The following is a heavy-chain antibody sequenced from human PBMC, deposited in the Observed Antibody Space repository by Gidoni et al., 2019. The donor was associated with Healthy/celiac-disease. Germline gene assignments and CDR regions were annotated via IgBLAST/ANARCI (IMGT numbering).Heavy chain of an antibody. CDR2: ISWGGGST. CDR1: GFPFAHYT. V-gene: IGHV3-43*01. J-gene: IGHJ4*02. D-gene: IGHD1-20*01. Sequence: EGQLVASGGVVVPPGGSLRLPCAAHGFPFAHYTMHGVRQAPGKGLEWVSLISWGGGSTYYAGSVKGRFTISRDNSKNSLYLQMNSLRTEDTALYYCAKDSREEYNWNYYDYWGQGTLVTVSS. CDR3: AKDSREEYNWNYYDY.